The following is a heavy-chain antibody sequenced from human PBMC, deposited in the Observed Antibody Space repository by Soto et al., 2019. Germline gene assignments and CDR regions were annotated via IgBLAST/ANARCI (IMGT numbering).Heavy chain of an antibody. V-gene: IGHV3-30*18. Sequence: GGSLRLSCAASGFTFSSYGMHWVRQAPGKGLEWVAVISYDGSNKYYADSVKGRFTISRDNSKNTLYLQMNSLRAEDTAVYYCAKDFKADDYGDSHFDYWGQGTLVTVSS. CDR3: AKDFKADDYGDSHFDY. J-gene: IGHJ4*02. CDR1: GFTFSSYG. D-gene: IGHD4-17*01. CDR2: ISYDGSNK.